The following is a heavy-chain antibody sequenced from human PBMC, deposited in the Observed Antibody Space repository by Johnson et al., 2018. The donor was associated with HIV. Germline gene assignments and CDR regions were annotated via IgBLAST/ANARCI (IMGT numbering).Heavy chain of an antibody. CDR2: IWYDGSNK. V-gene: IGHV3-30*02. D-gene: IGHD2-21*01. CDR3: AKGGGCGGDCYSGYDAFDI. CDR1: GFAFRNYG. Sequence: QVQLVESGGGLVKPGGSLRLSCAASGFAFRNYGMHWVRQAPGKGLEWVAVIWYDGSNKYHADSVKGRFTISRDNSKNTLYLQMNRLRVEDTAVYYCAKGGGCGGDCYSGYDAFDIWGRGTMVTVSS. J-gene: IGHJ3*02.